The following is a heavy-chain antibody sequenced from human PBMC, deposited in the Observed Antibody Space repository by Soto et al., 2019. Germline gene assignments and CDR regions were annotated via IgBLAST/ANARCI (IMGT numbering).Heavy chain of an antibody. Sequence: QVHVVESGGGVVHPGRSLRLSCAVSGFTFSDYAIHWVRQAPGKGLEWVAAISYDGGSTYYADSVKGRFTFSRDNSNYMLYLQMNSLRPEDTALYYCVRLSEYRMLNYGMDVWGQGTTVIVSS. CDR1: GFTFSDYA. CDR3: VRLSEYRMLNYGMDV. D-gene: IGHD2-2*02. J-gene: IGHJ6*02. V-gene: IGHV3-30-3*01. CDR2: ISYDGGST.